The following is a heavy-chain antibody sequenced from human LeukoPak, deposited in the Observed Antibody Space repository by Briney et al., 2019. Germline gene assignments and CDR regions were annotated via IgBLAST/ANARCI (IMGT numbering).Heavy chain of an antibody. CDR1: GYTFTSYG. V-gene: IGHV1-18*04. J-gene: IGHJ6*04. D-gene: IGHD6-13*01. CDR3: ARIRRIAAAGKGYYYYGMDV. CDR2: ISAYNGNT. Sequence: ASVKVSCKASGYTFTSYGLSWVRQAPGQGLEWMGWISAYNGNTNYAQKLQGRVTMTTDTSTSTAYMELRSLRSDDTAVYYCARIRRIAAAGKGYYYYGMDVWGKGTTVTVSS.